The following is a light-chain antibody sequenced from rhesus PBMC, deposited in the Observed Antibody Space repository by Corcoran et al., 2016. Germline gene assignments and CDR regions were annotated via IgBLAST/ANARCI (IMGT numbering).Light chain of an antibody. Sequence: DIQMTQSPSSLSASVGDTVTITCRASQSISSWLAWYQQKPGNAPKVLIFKASRLQTGVPPRFSGSGSWTDFTLTISSLQSEDVATYYCQQYTSSPYSFGQGTKVEIK. CDR2: KAS. CDR1: QSISSW. V-gene: IGKV1-22*01. CDR3: QQYTSSPYS. J-gene: IGKJ2*01.